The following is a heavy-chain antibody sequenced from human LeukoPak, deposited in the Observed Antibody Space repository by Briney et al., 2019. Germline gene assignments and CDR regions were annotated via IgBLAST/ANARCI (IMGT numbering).Heavy chain of an antibody. J-gene: IGHJ3*02. Sequence: TGGSLRLSXAASGFTFSSYAMSWVRQAPGKGLEWVSAISGSGGSTYYADSVKGRFTISRDNSKNTLYLQMNSLRAEDTAVYYCAKYRRNWNYDWDAAFDIWGQGTMVTVSS. V-gene: IGHV3-23*01. CDR2: ISGSGGST. D-gene: IGHD1-7*01. CDR3: AKYRRNWNYDWDAAFDI. CDR1: GFTFSSYA.